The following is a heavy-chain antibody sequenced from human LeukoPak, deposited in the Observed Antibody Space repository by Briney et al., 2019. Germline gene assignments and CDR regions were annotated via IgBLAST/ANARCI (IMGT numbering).Heavy chain of an antibody. CDR2: ISAYNGNT. CDR1: GYTFTSYG. Sequence: ASVKVSCKASGYTFTSYGISWVRQAPGQGLEWMGWISAYNGNTNHAQKLQGRVTMTTDTSTSTAYMELRSLRSDDTAVYYCARRPRVVVPAAPNWFDPWGQGTLVAVSS. V-gene: IGHV1-18*01. J-gene: IGHJ5*02. D-gene: IGHD2-2*01. CDR3: ARRPRVVVPAAPNWFDP.